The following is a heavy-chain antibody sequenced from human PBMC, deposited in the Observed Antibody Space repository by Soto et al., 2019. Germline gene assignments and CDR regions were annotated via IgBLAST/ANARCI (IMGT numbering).Heavy chain of an antibody. Sequence: EVQLVESGGGLVQPGGSLRLSCAASGFSVTYTYMSWIRQAPGKGLEWVSVIYSGGRTFYADSVTGGYTISRDEGKNRHYLHMLTLSPEDTAVYFCARSDCSSGGCPNWFDPWGQGTPVNVSS. CDR2: IYSGGRT. V-gene: IGHV3-66*01. CDR1: GFSVTYTY. CDR3: ARSDCSSGGCPNWFDP. D-gene: IGHD2-15*01. J-gene: IGHJ5*02.